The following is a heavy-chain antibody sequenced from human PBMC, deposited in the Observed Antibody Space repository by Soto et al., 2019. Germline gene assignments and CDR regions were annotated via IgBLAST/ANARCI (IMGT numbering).Heavy chain of an antibody. D-gene: IGHD2-15*01. Sequence: SVKVSCKASGFTFTSSAVHWVRQARGQRLEWIGWIVVVSGNTNYAQKFQERVTITRDMSTSTAYMELSSLRSEDTAVYYCAADVVVVAATHCNYWGQGSLVTVSS. CDR1: GFTFTSSA. V-gene: IGHV1-58*01. CDR2: IVVVSGNT. CDR3: AADVVVVAATHCNY. J-gene: IGHJ4*02.